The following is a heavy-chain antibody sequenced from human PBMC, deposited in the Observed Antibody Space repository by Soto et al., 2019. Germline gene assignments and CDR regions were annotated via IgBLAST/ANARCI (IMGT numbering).Heavy chain of an antibody. Sequence: SETLSLTCTVSGGSISSSSYYWGWIRQPPGKGLEWIGSIYYSGSTYYNPSLKSRVTISVDTSKNQFSLKLSSVTAADTAVYYCARHGSAIVVVPAAIDGDNWFDPWGQGTLVTVSS. J-gene: IGHJ5*02. D-gene: IGHD2-2*02. CDR3: ARHGSAIVVVPAAIDGDNWFDP. V-gene: IGHV4-39*01. CDR1: GGSISSSSYY. CDR2: IYYSGST.